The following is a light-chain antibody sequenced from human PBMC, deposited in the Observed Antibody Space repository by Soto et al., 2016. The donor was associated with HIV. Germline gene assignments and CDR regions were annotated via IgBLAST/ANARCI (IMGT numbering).Light chain of an antibody. J-gene: IGLJ2*01. V-gene: IGLV3-21*03. CDR3: HVWDEASDSAA. CDR2: DDT. Sequence: YVLTQPPSVSVAPGKTATITCGGDNIGRKSVNWYQQKPGQAPVLVVYDDTDRPSGISGRFAGSNSGSAATLTITKVEFGDEADYYCHVWDEASDSAAFAGGTKVTVL. CDR1: NIGRKS.